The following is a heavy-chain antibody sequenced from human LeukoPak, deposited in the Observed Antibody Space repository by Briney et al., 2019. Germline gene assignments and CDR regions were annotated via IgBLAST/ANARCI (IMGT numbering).Heavy chain of an antibody. J-gene: IGHJ4*02. CDR3: ARDADGWYVH. Sequence: SESLSLTCTVSGGSISSSSYYWGWIRQPPGKGLEWIGSIYYSGSTYYNPSLKSRVTISVDTSKNQFSLKLSSVTAADTAVYYCARDADGWYVHWGQGTLVTVSS. CDR2: IYYSGST. CDR1: GGSISSSSYY. V-gene: IGHV4-39*07. D-gene: IGHD6-19*01.